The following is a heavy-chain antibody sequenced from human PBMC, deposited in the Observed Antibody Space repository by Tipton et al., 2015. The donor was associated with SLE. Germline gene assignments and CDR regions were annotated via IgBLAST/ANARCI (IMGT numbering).Heavy chain of an antibody. CDR1: GGSISSGGYH. J-gene: IGHJ3*01. CDR3: ARSLETFDV. CDR2: MDATGGT. D-gene: IGHD3-3*01. V-gene: IGHV4-61*02. Sequence: TLSLTCSVSGGSISSGGYHWNWIRQPAGKRLEWIGRMDATGGTYYNPSLNSRVTISLDTSKNQFSLNLRSMTAADTAFYYCARSLETFDVWGQGTMVTVSP.